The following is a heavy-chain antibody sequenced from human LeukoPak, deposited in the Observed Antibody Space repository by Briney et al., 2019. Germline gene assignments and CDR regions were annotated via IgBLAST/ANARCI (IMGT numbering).Heavy chain of an antibody. CDR3: ARRIVGPSSGGDY. CDR2: IKQDGSEK. D-gene: IGHD1-26*01. J-gene: IGHJ4*02. Sequence: GGSLRLSCAASGFTFSSFWMRWVRQAPGKGLELVANIKQDGSEKYYVDSVQGRFTISRDNAKNSLYLQMNSLRVEDTAVYYCARRIVGPSSGGDYWGQGTPVTVSS. V-gene: IGHV3-7*01. CDR1: GFTFSSFW.